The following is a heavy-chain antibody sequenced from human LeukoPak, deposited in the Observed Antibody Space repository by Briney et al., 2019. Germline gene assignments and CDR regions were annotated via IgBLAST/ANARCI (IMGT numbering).Heavy chain of an antibody. D-gene: IGHD6-13*01. CDR2: ISYDGSNK. Sequence: GGSLRLSCAASGFTFSSYAMHWVRQAPGKGLEWVAVISYDGSNKYYADSVKGRFTISRDNSKNTLYLQMNSLRAEDTAIYYCARDNLAAAGDDNFDIWGQGTMVTVSS. CDR1: GFTFSSYA. CDR3: ARDNLAAAGDDNFDI. V-gene: IGHV3-30-3*01. J-gene: IGHJ3*02.